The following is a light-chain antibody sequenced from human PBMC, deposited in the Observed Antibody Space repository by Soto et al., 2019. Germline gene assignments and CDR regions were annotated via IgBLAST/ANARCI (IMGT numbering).Light chain of an antibody. Sequence: EIVLTQSPFTLSLSPGERATLSCRATRSVNNFVAWYEQTPGQAPSVLMSHASNRATGIPDRYRGSGSGTDFTRTINSLEPEDFPVYFCHQRAGSPPTFGGGTKVDIK. CDR3: HQRAGSPPT. J-gene: IGKJ4*02. V-gene: IGKV3-11*01. CDR1: RSVNNF. CDR2: HAS.